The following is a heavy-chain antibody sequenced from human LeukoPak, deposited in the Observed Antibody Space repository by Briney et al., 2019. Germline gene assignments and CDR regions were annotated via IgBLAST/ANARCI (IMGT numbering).Heavy chain of an antibody. V-gene: IGHV4-34*01. D-gene: IGHD3-22*01. CDR2: INHSGSA. CDR3: ARLPDYYDSSGYHDAFDI. Sequence: SETLSLTCAVSGGSFSGYYWTWIRQPPGKGLEWIGEINHSGSANYNPSLKSRVTISVDTSKNQFSLKLSSVTAADTAVYYCARLPDYYDSSGYHDAFDIWGQGTMVTVSS. CDR1: GGSFSGYY. J-gene: IGHJ3*02.